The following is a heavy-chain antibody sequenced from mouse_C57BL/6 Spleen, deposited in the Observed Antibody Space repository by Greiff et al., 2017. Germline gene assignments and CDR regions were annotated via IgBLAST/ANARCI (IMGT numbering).Heavy chain of an antibody. CDR1: GYTFTSYW. CDR3: TRLYDYDARMRGDY. CDR2: IYPGNSDT. V-gene: IGHV1-5*01. J-gene: IGHJ4*01. D-gene: IGHD2-4*01. Sequence: EVQLQQSGTVLARPGASVKMSCKTSGYTFTSYWMHWVKQRPGQGLEWIGAIYPGNSDTSYNQKFKGKAKLTAVTSASTAYMERSSLTNEDSAVYYCTRLYDYDARMRGDYWGQGTSVTVSS.